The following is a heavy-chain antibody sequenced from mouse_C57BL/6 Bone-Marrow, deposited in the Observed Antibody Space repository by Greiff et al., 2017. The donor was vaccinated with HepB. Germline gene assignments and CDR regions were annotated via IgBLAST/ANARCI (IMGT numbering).Heavy chain of an antibody. CDR3: ARHGSSYYYALDY. Sequence: VQLQQPGAELVRPGSSVKLSCKASGYTFTSYWMDWVKQRPGQGLEWIGNIYPSDSETHYNQKFKGKATLTVDKSSSTAYMQLSSLTSEDSAVYYCARHGSSYYYALDYWGQGTSDTVSS. CDR1: GYTFTSYW. CDR2: IYPSDSET. D-gene: IGHD1-1*01. J-gene: IGHJ4*01. V-gene: IGHV1-61*01.